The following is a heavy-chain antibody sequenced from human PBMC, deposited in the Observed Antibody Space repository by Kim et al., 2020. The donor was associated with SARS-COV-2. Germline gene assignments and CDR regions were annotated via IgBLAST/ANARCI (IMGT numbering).Heavy chain of an antibody. Sequence: YADSVKGRFTISRDNSKNTLYLQMNSLRAEDTAVYYCAKTLYGDYNWFDPWGQGTLVTVSS. CDR3: AKTLYGDYNWFDP. V-gene: IGHV3-30-3*02. J-gene: IGHJ5*02. D-gene: IGHD4-17*01.